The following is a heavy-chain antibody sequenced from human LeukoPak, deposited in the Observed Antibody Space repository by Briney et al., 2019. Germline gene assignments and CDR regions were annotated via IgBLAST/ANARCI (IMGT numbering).Heavy chain of an antibody. V-gene: IGHV3-11*04. CDR1: GFTFSDYY. D-gene: IGHD2-2*01. CDR3: AKQEEFKDIAVVPAAAQPLLFDS. Sequence: KSGGSLRLSCAASGFTFSDYYMSWIRQAPGKGLEWVSYISSSGSTIYYADSVKGRFTISRDNAKNSLYLRMNSLRAEDTAVYYCAKQEEFKDIAVVPAAAQPLLFDSWGQGTLVTVS. J-gene: IGHJ4*02. CDR2: ISSSGSTI.